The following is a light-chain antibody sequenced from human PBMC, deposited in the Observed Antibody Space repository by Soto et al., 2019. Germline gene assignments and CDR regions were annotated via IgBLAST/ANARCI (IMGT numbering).Light chain of an antibody. J-gene: IGLJ2*01. V-gene: IGLV2-23*01. CDR2: GGN. CDR3: CSSRV. Sequence: QSALTQPASVSGSPGQSITISCDGTRSDVGGYEFVSWYQQHPGKGPKLMIFGGNKRPSGVSDRFSGSRSGSTASLTISGLQAEDEADYYCCSSRVFGGGTKLTVL. CDR1: RSDVGGYEF.